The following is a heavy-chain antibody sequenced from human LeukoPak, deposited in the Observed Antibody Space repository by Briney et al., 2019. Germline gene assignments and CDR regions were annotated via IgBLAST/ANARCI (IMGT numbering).Heavy chain of an antibody. Sequence: GASVKVSCKASGYTFTGYYMHWVRQAPGQGLEWMGWINPNSGGTNYAQKFQGRVTMTRDTSISTAYMELSRLRSDDTAVYYCARDCGQYSSSWYPFDPWGQGTLVTVSS. CDR2: INPNSGGT. CDR1: GYTFTGYY. D-gene: IGHD6-13*01. V-gene: IGHV1-2*02. CDR3: ARDCGQYSSSWYPFDP. J-gene: IGHJ5*02.